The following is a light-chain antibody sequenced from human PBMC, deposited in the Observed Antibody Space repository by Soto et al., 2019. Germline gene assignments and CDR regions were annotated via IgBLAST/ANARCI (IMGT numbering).Light chain of an antibody. CDR3: QQYYSYPRT. Sequence: AIRMTQSPSSVSASPGDRVTVTCRASQGINTFLAWYKQRPGKAPEFLMHAASTLYSGVPSRFIGSGSGTNFTLTITGLQSYDFATYYCQQYYSYPRTFGKGTKVEI. CDR1: QGINTF. V-gene: IGKV1-8*01. J-gene: IGKJ1*01. CDR2: AAS.